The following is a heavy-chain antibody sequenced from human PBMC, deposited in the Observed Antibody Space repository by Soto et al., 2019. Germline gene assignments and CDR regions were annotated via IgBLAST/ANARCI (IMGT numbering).Heavy chain of an antibody. Sequence: EVQLVESGGGLVQPGRSLRLSCAASGFSFDEYAMHWVRQAPEKGLEWVSGISWNSGTIGYADSVKGRFTVSRDNAKNSLYLQMNSLRAEDTALYYCAKVHCSGGTCYSDYYYMDVWGKGTTVTVS. J-gene: IGHJ6*03. V-gene: IGHV3-9*01. CDR1: GFSFDEYA. CDR2: ISWNSGTI. D-gene: IGHD2-15*01. CDR3: AKVHCSGGTCYSDYYYMDV.